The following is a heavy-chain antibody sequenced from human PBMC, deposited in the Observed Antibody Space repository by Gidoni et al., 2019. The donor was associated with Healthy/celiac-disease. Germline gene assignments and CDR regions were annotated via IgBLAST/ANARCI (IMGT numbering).Heavy chain of an antibody. J-gene: IGHJ4*02. Sequence: EVQLVESGGGLVQPGGSLRLSCAASGFTFSSYEMNWVRQAPGKGLEWVSYISSRGSTIYYADSVKGRFTISRDNAKNSLYLQMNSLRAEDTAVYYWARGGEWGYCSGGSCYPFDYWGQGTLVTVSS. D-gene: IGHD2-15*01. V-gene: IGHV3-48*03. CDR2: ISSRGSTI. CDR3: ARGGEWGYCSGGSCYPFDY. CDR1: GFTFSSYE.